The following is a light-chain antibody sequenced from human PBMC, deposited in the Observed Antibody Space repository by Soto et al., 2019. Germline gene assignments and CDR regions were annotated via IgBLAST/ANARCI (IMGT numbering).Light chain of an antibody. V-gene: IGKV3-15*01. Sequence: EIVMTQSPATLSVSPGERATLSYRASQSVSSNLAWYQQKPGQAPRLLIYGASTRATGIPARFSGSGSGTEFTLTISSLQSEDFAVYYCQQYSDWPLTFGGGTKVDIK. CDR1: QSVSSN. CDR2: GAS. J-gene: IGKJ4*01. CDR3: QQYSDWPLT.